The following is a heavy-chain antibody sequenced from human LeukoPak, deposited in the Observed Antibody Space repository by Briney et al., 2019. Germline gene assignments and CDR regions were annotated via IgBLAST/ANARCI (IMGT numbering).Heavy chain of an antibody. CDR1: GYTFTSNY. Sequence: ASVKVSCKAFGYTFTSNYMHWVRQAPGQGPEWMGVISPSGGSTTYAQKFQGRVTLTRDMSTSTVYMELSSLRSEDTAVYYCARDGGSGSYLFDYWGQGTLVTVSS. D-gene: IGHD3-10*01. J-gene: IGHJ4*02. CDR2: ISPSGGST. CDR3: ARDGGSGSYLFDY. V-gene: IGHV1-46*01.